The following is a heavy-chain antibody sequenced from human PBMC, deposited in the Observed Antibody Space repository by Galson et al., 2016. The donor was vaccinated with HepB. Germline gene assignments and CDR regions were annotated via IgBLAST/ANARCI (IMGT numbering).Heavy chain of an antibody. Sequence: SLRLSCAASGFTFSRFWMSWVRQAPGKGPEWVANIKQDGSERYYVDSVKGRFTISRHSSKNTLYLQMNSLRVEDTAVYYCAREGDHDFWENGMDVWGQGTTVIVSS. CDR2: IKQDGSER. V-gene: IGHV3-7*03. CDR3: AREGDHDFWENGMDV. D-gene: IGHD3-3*01. CDR1: GFTFSRFW. J-gene: IGHJ6*02.